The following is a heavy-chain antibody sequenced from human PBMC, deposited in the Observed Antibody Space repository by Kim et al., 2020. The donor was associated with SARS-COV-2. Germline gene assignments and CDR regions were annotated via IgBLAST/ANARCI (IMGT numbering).Heavy chain of an antibody. V-gene: IGHV4-30-4*01. CDR2: IYYSGST. CDR1: GGSISSGDYY. Sequence: SETLSLTCTVSGGSISSGDYYWSWIRQPPGKGLEWIGYIYYSGSTYYNPSLKSRVTISVDTSKNQFSLKLSSVTAADRAVYCCASDNPHIGGVIVARAFDVWGQGTMVTVSS. D-gene: IGHD3-16*02. CDR3: ASDNPHIGGVIVARAFDV. J-gene: IGHJ3*01.